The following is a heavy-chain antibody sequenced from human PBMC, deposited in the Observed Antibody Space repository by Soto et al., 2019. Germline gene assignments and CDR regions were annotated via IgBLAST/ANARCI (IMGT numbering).Heavy chain of an antibody. CDR3: VRELDAKVATIMVSRDYYYMDV. D-gene: IGHD5-12*01. Sequence: HPGGSLRLSCAASGFTFSSYSMNGVRQAPGKGLEWVSYISSSSSTIYYADSVKGRFTISRDNAKNSLYLQMNSLRAEDTAVYYCVRELDAKVATIMVSRDYYYMDVWGKGTTVTVSS. J-gene: IGHJ6*03. CDR1: GFTFSSYS. V-gene: IGHV3-48*01. CDR2: ISSSSSTI.